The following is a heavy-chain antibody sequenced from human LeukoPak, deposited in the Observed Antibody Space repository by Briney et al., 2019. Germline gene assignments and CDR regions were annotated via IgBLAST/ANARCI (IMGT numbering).Heavy chain of an antibody. J-gene: IGHJ4*02. Sequence: PGGSLRLFCAASGFIFCSYWMSWVRQAPGKGLEWVAFIRYDGSNNYYADSVKGRFTISRDNSKNTLYLQMNSLRAEDTAVYYCAKGHQYYDSRGLDYWGQGTLVTVSS. CDR3: AKGHQYYDSRGLDY. V-gene: IGHV3-30*02. D-gene: IGHD3-22*01. CDR2: IRYDGSNN. CDR1: GFIFCSYW.